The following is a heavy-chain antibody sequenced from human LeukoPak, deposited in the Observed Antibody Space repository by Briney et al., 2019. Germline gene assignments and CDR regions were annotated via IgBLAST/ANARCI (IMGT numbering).Heavy chain of an antibody. J-gene: IGHJ4*02. CDR3: AATYYYGSGSYAIGFDY. D-gene: IGHD3-10*01. Sequence: PGGSLRLSCAASGFTFSSYSMNWVRQAPGKGLEWVSDISSSSTIYYADSVKGRFTISRDNAKNSLYLQMNSLRAEDTAVYYCAATYYYGSGSYAIGFDYWGQGTLVTVSS. CDR2: ISSSSTI. V-gene: IGHV3-48*01. CDR1: GFTFSSYS.